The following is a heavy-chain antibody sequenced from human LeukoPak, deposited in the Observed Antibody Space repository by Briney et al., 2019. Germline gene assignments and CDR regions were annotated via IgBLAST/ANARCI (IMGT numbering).Heavy chain of an antibody. V-gene: IGHV4-31*03. CDR3: ATTREGRLYYYYGMDV. Sequence: SETLSLTCTVSGGSISSGGYYWSWIRQHPGKGLEWIGYIYYSGSTYYNPSLKSRVTISVDTSKNQFSLKLSSVTAADTAVYYCATTREGRLYYYYGMDVWGQGTLVTVSS. CDR1: GGSISSGGYY. CDR2: IYYSGST. D-gene: IGHD1-1*01. J-gene: IGHJ6*02.